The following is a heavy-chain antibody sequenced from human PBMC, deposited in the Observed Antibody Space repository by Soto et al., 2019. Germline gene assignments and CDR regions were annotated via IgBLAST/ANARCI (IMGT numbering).Heavy chain of an antibody. CDR2: INHSGST. CDR1: GGSFRGYD. V-gene: IGHV4-34*01. CDR3: ARGPLVITIFGVVIPRNWFDP. Sequence: SETLSLTCAVYGGSFRGYDWSWIRQPPGKGLEWIGEINHSGSTNYNPSLKSRVTISVDTSKNQFSLKLSSVTAADTAVYYCARGPLVITIFGVVIPRNWFDPWGQGTLVTVSS. D-gene: IGHD3-3*01. J-gene: IGHJ5*02.